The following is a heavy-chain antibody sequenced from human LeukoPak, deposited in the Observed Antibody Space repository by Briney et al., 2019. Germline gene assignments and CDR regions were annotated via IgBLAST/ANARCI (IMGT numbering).Heavy chain of an antibody. Sequence: SETLSVTCTVSGGSISSGDYYWSWIRQPPGKGLEWIGYIYYSGSTYYNPSLKSRVTISVDTSKNQFSLKLSSVTAADTAVYYCARTLSIFGVVIGEYYFDYWGQGTLVTVSS. CDR2: IYYSGST. D-gene: IGHD3-3*01. CDR1: GGSISSGDYY. CDR3: ARTLSIFGVVIGEYYFDY. V-gene: IGHV4-30-4*01. J-gene: IGHJ4*02.